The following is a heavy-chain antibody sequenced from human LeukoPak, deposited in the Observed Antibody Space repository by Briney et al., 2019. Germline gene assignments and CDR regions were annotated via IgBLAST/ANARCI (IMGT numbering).Heavy chain of an antibody. J-gene: IGHJ6*02. CDR2: IKQDGSEK. D-gene: IGHD3-10*01. V-gene: IGHV3-7*03. CDR3: ARSGAAYYYGSGSYNYYYYGMDV. CDR1: GFTFSSYW. Sequence: PGGSLRLSCAASGFTFSSYWMSWVRQAPGKGLEWVANIKQDGSEKYYVDSVKGRFTISRDNAKNSLYLQMNSLRAEDTAVYYCARSGAAYYYGSGSYNYYYYGMDVWGQGTTVTVSS.